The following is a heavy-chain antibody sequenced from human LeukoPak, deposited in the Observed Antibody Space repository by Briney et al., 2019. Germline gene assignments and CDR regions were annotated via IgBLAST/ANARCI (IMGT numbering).Heavy chain of an antibody. J-gene: IGHJ4*02. V-gene: IGHV3-7*01. CDR2: IKQDGSEK. CDR3: ARDRGSGGWYEFDF. CDR1: GFTSSSYW. D-gene: IGHD6-19*01. Sequence: SGGSLRLSCAASGFTSSSYWMSWVRQAPGKGLEWVANIKQDGSEKYYVDSVKGRFTISRDNAKNSLYLQMNSLRAEDTAVYYGARDRGSGGWYEFDFWGQGTLVTVSS.